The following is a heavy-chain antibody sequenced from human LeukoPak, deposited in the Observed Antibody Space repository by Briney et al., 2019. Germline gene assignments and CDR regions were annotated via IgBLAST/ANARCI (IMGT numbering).Heavy chain of an antibody. D-gene: IGHD5-18*01. CDR2: IIPIFGTA. CDR3: ARVPYSYGPFDY. J-gene: IGHJ4*02. Sequence: SVKVSCKASGGTFSSYAISWVRQAPGQGLEWMGGIIPIFGTANCAQKFQGRATITADESTSTAYMELSSLRSEDTAVYYCARVPYSYGPFDYWGQGTLVTVSS. V-gene: IGHV1-69*13. CDR1: GGTFSSYA.